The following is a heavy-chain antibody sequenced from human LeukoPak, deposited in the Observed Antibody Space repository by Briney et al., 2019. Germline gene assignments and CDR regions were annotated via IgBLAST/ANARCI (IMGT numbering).Heavy chain of an antibody. Sequence: GGSLRLSCAASGFTFSSYSMNWVRQAPGKGLEWVSSINNVGSHIYYAGSVKGRFTISRDNTKNSLYLQMNSLRTEDTAVYYCSRDPTYYLRYGYFDYWGQGALVTVSS. CDR1: GFTFSSYS. V-gene: IGHV3-21*01. J-gene: IGHJ4*02. CDR2: INNVGSHI. D-gene: IGHD1-26*01. CDR3: SRDPTYYLRYGYFDY.